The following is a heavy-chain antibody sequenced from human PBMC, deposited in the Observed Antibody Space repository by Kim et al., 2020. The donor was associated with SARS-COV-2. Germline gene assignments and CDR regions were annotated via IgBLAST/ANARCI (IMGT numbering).Heavy chain of an antibody. Sequence: SETLSLTCTVSGGSISSGGYYWSWIRQHPGKDLEWIGYIYYSGSTYSNPSLESRVTISVDKSKNQFSLKLSSVTAADTAVYYCAGKVGDTSLDYWGQGTLVTVSS. J-gene: IGHJ4*02. CDR1: GGSISSGGYY. CDR3: AGKVGDTSLDY. V-gene: IGHV4-31*03. CDR2: IYYSGST. D-gene: IGHD1-26*01.